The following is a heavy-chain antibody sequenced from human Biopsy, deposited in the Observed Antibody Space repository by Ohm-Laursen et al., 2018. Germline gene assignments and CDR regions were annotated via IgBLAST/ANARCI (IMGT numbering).Heavy chain of an antibody. Sequence: SLRLSCAASGFNFGNYAMNWVRQAPGKGLDWVSSIDSSAASTFYAGSVKGRFTISRDNSKNTLFLQMNSLRAADTAIYYCASDLNGDPSAFDYWGQGTPVTVSS. V-gene: IGHV3-23*01. CDR1: GFNFGNYA. J-gene: IGHJ4*02. CDR2: IDSSAAST. D-gene: IGHD4-17*01. CDR3: ASDLNGDPSAFDY.